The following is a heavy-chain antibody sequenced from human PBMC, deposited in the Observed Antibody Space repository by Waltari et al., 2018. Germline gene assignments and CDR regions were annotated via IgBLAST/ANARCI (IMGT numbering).Heavy chain of an antibody. V-gene: IGHV1-8*01. Sequence: QVHLEQSGAEVKKPGASVKVSCKASGYSFTGYDINWGLQAPGQGVEWMGWMNPASGQTDYAQKFQGRVTMTRHTSTSTAYMELSSLRSEDTAVYYCARGRAYDLLTGYSSPPSWGQGTLVTVSS. J-gene: IGHJ5*02. CDR2: MNPASGQT. CDR1: GYSFTGYD. CDR3: ARGRAYDLLTGYSSPPS. D-gene: IGHD3-9*01.